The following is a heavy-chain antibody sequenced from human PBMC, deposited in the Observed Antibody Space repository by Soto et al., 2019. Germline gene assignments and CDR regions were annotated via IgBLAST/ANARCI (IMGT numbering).Heavy chain of an antibody. V-gene: IGHV4-30-2*01. D-gene: IGHD3-10*01. J-gene: IGHJ5*02. Sequence: QLQLQESGSGLVKPSQTLSLTCAVSGGSISSGGYSWSWIRQPPEKGLEWSGYIYHSGSTYYNPSIMSVVTISVDRSNDQYSLKLSSVNPADTAVYYRARYYGLGSYYSAAGDNWFDPWGQGTMVTVSS. CDR2: IYHSGST. CDR3: ARYYGLGSYYSAAGDNWFDP. CDR1: GGSISSGGYS.